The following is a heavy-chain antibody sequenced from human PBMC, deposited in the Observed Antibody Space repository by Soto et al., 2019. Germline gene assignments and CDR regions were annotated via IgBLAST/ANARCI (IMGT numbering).Heavy chain of an antibody. CDR1: GFTFSSYG. CDR3: AKDQLRGVRGVITYYYGMDV. V-gene: IGHV3-30*18. Sequence: QVQLVESGGGVVQPGRSLRLSCAASGFTFSSYGMHWVRQAPGKGLEWVAVISYDGSNKYYADSVKGRFTISRDNSKNTLYLQMISMRADDTAVYYCAKDQLRGVRGVITYYYGMDVCGQGTTVTVSS. D-gene: IGHD3-10*01. J-gene: IGHJ6*02. CDR2: ISYDGSNK.